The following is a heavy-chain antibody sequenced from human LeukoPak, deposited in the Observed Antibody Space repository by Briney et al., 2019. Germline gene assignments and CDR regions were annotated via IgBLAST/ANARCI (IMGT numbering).Heavy chain of an antibody. CDR1: GFTFSDYY. Sequence: GGSLRLSCAASGFTFSDYYMSWIRQAPGKGLEWVSYISGSGGSTYYADSVKGRFTISRDDSKNMLYLQMSSLRAEDTAVYYCAKDSPVATRWGQGTLVTVSS. D-gene: IGHD2-15*01. CDR2: ISGSGGST. V-gene: IGHV3-23*01. J-gene: IGHJ4*02. CDR3: AKDSPVATR.